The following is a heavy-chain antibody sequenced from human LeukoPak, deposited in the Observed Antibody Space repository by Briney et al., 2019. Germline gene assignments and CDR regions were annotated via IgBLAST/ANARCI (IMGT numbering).Heavy chain of an antibody. J-gene: IGHJ4*02. V-gene: IGHV3-9*03. Sequence: PGGSLRLSCAASGFTFDDYTMHWVRQAPGKGLEWVSGISCNSGNIGYADSVKGRFTISRDNAKNSLYLQMNSLRAEDMALYYCAKDNYYDSSGYIDYWGQGTLVTVSS. CDR1: GFTFDDYT. D-gene: IGHD3-22*01. CDR2: ISCNSGNI. CDR3: AKDNYYDSSGYIDY.